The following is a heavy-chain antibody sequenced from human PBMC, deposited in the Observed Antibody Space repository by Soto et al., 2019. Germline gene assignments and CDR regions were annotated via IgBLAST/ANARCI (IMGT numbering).Heavy chain of an antibody. V-gene: IGHV1-69*01. CDR2: IVPLFRTV. D-gene: IGHD3-22*01. CDR3: ARGDSSGHDAFDI. J-gene: IGHJ3*02. CDR1: GGTFSSYA. Sequence: QVQLVQSGAEVKKPGSSVKVSCKTSGGTFSSYAISWVRQAPRQGLEWMGGIVPLFRTVNYAQKFQGRVTITAGDSTSTAYMELSSLSSEDTAVYYCARGDSSGHDAFDIWGKGTRVTVSS.